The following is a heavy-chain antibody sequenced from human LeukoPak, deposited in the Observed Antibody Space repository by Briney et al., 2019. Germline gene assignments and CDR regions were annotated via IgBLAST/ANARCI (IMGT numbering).Heavy chain of an antibody. CDR2: IKSKTDGGTT. V-gene: IGHV3-15*01. Sequence: GGSLRLSCAASGFTFSNARMSWVRQAPGKGLEWVGRIKSKTDGGTTDYAAPVKGRSTISRDDSKNTLYLQMNSLKTEDTAVYYCTSYYGGKYYYYGMDVWGQGTTVTVSS. CDR1: GFTFSNAR. J-gene: IGHJ6*02. D-gene: IGHD4-23*01. CDR3: TSYYGGKYYYYGMDV.